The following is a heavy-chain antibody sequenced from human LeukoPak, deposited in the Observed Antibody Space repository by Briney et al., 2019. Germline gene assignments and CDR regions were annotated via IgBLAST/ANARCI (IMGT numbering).Heavy chain of an antibody. V-gene: IGHV4-39*07. Sequence: SETLSLTCTVSGGSVTSTNYYWGWIRQPPGKGLEWIGSGYYSGSTDYNPSLKSRVTILVDTSKNHFSLKLSSVAAADTAVYYCARMSLLDCCGGSCYLNYFDYWGQGTLVTVSS. J-gene: IGHJ4*02. CDR1: GGSVTSTNYY. D-gene: IGHD2-15*01. CDR2: GYYSGST. CDR3: ARMSLLDCCGGSCYLNYFDY.